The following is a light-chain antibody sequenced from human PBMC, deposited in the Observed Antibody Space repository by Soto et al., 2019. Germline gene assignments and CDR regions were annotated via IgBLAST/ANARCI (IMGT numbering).Light chain of an antibody. J-gene: IGKJ5*01. Sequence: EVVLTQSPVTLPLSPGERATLSCRASKSFRGLLAWYQQMPGQAPRLLIYDAYNRATGIPPRFSGSGSGTDFTLTISSLEPEDSAVYYCQQRHMWPITFGQGTRLEIK. V-gene: IGKV3-11*01. CDR3: QQRHMWPIT. CDR1: KSFRGL. CDR2: DAY.